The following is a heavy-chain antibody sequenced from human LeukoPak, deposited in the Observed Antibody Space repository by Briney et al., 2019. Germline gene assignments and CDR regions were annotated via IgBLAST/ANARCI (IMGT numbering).Heavy chain of an antibody. V-gene: IGHV4-59*01. D-gene: IGHD2/OR15-2a*01. Sequence: SETLSLTCTVSGGSISTYYWSWIRQPPGKGLEWIGYIYSSGSTNYNPSLKSRVTMSVDTSKNQFSLKLSSVTAADTAIYYCARDTSPETLGVWGQGTLVTVSS. CDR3: ARDTSPETLGV. J-gene: IGHJ4*02. CDR1: GGSISTYY. CDR2: IYSSGST.